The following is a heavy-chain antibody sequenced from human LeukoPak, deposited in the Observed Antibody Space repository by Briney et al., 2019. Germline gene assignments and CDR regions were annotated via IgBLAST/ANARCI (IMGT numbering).Heavy chain of an antibody. Sequence: KAGGSLRLSCAASGFTFSSYWMSWVRQAPGKGLEWVGRIKSRTDGGTTDYAAPVKGRFTISRDDSKNTLYLQMNSLKTEDTAVYYCTTVRRYFDWLLKAYYYYMDVWGKGTTVTVSS. J-gene: IGHJ6*03. CDR2: IKSRTDGGTT. V-gene: IGHV3-15*01. CDR1: GFTFSSYW. D-gene: IGHD3-9*01. CDR3: TTVRRYFDWLLKAYYYYMDV.